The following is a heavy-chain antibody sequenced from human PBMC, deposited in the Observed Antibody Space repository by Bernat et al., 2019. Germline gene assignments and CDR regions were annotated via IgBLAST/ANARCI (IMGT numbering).Heavy chain of an antibody. CDR1: GFTFSSYW. V-gene: IGHV3-74*01. Sequence: EVQLVESGGGLVQPGGSLRLSCAASGFTFSSYWMHWVRQAPGKGLVWVSRINSDGSSTSYADSVKGRFTISRENAKNTLYLQRNSMRAEDTAVYYWARKVEVYYDFWSGYYTCAFDIWGQGTMVTVSS. J-gene: IGHJ3*02. D-gene: IGHD3-3*01. CDR3: ARKVEVYYDFWSGYYTCAFDI. CDR2: INSDGSST.